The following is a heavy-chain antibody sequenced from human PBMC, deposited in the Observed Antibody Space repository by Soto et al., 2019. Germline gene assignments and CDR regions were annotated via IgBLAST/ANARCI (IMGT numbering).Heavy chain of an antibody. CDR2: ISSSSSYT. V-gene: IGHV3-11*06. CDR3: ARDLGVTIFGVVRYYYGMDV. Sequence: GGSLRLSCAASGFTFSDYYMSWIRQAPGKGLEWVSYISSSSSYTNYADSVKGRFTISRDNAKNSLYLQMNSLRAEDTAVYYCARDLGVTIFGVVRYYYGMDVWGQGTTVTVSS. J-gene: IGHJ6*02. D-gene: IGHD3-3*01. CDR1: GFTFSDYY.